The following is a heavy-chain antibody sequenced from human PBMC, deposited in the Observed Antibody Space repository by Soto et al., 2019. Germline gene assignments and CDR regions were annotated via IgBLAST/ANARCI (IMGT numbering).Heavy chain of an antibody. CDR2: IYTSGST. D-gene: IGHD3-10*01. CDR3: AIVRDGSGSYNWFDP. V-gene: IGHV4-4*07. J-gene: IGHJ5*02. Sequence: QVQLQESGPGLVKPSETLSITCTVSGGSISSYYWSWIRQPAGKGLVWIGRIYTSGSTNYNPSLKSRVTMSVDTSKNHFSLKLSSVTAADTAVYYCAIVRDGSGSYNWFDPLGQGTLVTVSS. CDR1: GGSISSYY.